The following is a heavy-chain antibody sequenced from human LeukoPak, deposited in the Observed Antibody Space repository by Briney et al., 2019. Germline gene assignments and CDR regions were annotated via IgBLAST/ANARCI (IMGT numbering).Heavy chain of an antibody. V-gene: IGHV4-39*01. CDR3: ARLITMVRGAPNWFDP. Sequence: PSETLSLTCTVSGGSISSSSYYWGWIRQPPGKGLEWIGSIYYSGSTYYNPSLKSRVTISVDTSKNQSSLKLSSVTAADTAVYYCARLITMVRGAPNWFDPWGQGTLVTVSS. CDR2: IYYSGST. D-gene: IGHD3-10*01. CDR1: GGSISSSSYY. J-gene: IGHJ5*02.